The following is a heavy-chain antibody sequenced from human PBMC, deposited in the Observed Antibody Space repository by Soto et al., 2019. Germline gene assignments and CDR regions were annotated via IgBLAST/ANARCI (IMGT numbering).Heavy chain of an antibody. V-gene: IGHV3-74*01. CDR1: GSTFSNYW. Sequence: EVQLVESGGGLVQPGGSLRLSCAASGSTFSNYWMHWVRQAPGKGLAWVARIDHDGSTDYAGSVRGRFTVSRDNAESMLYLQMNSLRDDDTALYYCVRDSHGDYWGQGTLVTVSS. CDR3: VRDSHGDY. CDR2: IDHDGST. J-gene: IGHJ4*02.